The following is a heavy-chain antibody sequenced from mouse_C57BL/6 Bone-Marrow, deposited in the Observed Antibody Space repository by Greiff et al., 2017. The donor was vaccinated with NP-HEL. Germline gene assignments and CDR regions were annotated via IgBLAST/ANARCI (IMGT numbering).Heavy chain of an antibody. CDR1: GYSITSGFY. D-gene: IGHD2-3*01. CDR2: ISYDGSN. Sequence: EVKLQESRPGLVKPSQSLSLTCSVTGYSITSGFYWNWIRQFPGNKLEWMGYISYDGSNNYNPSLKNRISITRDTSKNQFFLKLNSVTTEDTATYYCARGWLLLYFDYWGQGTTLTVSS. J-gene: IGHJ2*01. V-gene: IGHV3-6*01. CDR3: ARGWLLLYFDY.